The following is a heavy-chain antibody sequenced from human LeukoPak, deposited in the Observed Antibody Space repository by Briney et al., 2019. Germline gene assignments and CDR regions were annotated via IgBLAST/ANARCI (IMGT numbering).Heavy chain of an antibody. Sequence: SETLSLTCTVSGGSISSYYWSWIRQPPGKGLEWIGYIYYSGSTNYNPSLKSRVTISVDTSKNQFSLKLSSVTAADTAVYYCARAGSGYYYDSSGYYYPYYYYYYMDVWGKGTTVTVSS. CDR2: IYYSGST. D-gene: IGHD3-22*01. J-gene: IGHJ6*03. CDR1: GGSISSYY. CDR3: ARAGSGYYYDSSGYYYPYYYYYYMDV. V-gene: IGHV4-59*01.